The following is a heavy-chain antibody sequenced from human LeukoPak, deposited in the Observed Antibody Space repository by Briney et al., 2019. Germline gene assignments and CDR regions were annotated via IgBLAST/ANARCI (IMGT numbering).Heavy chain of an antibody. Sequence: PSETLSLTCAVYGGSFSGYYWSWIRQPPGKGLEWIGEINHSGSTNYNPSLKSRVTISVDTSKNQFSLKLNSVTAADTAVYYCARLTPGKNWFDPWGHGTLVTVS. V-gene: IGHV4-34*01. CDR1: GGSFSGYY. J-gene: IGHJ5*02. CDR2: INHSGST. D-gene: IGHD3-10*01. CDR3: ARLTPGKNWFDP.